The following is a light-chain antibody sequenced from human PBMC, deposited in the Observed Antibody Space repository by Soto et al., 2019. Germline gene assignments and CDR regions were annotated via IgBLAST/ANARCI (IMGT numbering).Light chain of an antibody. J-gene: IGLJ1*01. CDR2: NNN. CDR1: SSNIGSSY. Sequence: QSVLTQPPSTSGTPGQRVTISCSGSSSNIGSSYVLWFQHLPGTAPKLLMYNNNQRPSGVPDRVSASKSGTSASLAISGLRSEDEADYYCAAWDDRVSGYVFGTGTKVTVL. V-gene: IGLV1-47*02. CDR3: AAWDDRVSGYV.